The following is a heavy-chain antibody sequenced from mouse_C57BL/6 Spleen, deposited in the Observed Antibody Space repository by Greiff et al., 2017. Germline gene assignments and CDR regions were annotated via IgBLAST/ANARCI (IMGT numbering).Heavy chain of an antibody. V-gene: IGHV1-64*01. CDR2: IHPGSGST. D-gene: IGHD3-3*01. J-gene: IGHJ1*03. CDR3: AREGHGYFDV. CDR1: GYTFTSYW. Sequence: QVQLQQPGAELVKPGASVKLSCKASGYTFTSYWIHWVKQRPGQGLEWIGMIHPGSGSTNYNEKFKSKATLTVDKSSSTAYMQLSSLTSEDSAVYYCAREGHGYFDVWGTGTTVTVSS.